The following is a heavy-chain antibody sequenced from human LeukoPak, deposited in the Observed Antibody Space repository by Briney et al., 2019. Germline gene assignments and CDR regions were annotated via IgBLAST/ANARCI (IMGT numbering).Heavy chain of an antibody. Sequence: NPGGSLTLSCAASGFNFNTYTMNWVRQAPGKGLEWVSSISSDSSYIYYADAVHGRFTVSRYNAKYSLYLQMKSLGAEDTAVYYCVRGSYGAYDYWGQGSLVTVSS. CDR1: GFNFNTYT. V-gene: IGHV3-21*01. CDR3: VRGSYGAYDY. CDR2: ISSDSSYI. J-gene: IGHJ4*02. D-gene: IGHD4-17*01.